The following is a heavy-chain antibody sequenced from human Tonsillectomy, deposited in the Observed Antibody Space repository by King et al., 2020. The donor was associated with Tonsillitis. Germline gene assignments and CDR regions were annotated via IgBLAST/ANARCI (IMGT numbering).Heavy chain of an antibody. CDR3: ARHGSAYSVDY. CDR1: GFTFSSYG. Sequence: VQLVESGGGLVQPGGSLRLSCEASGFTFSSYGMSWVRQAPGKGLEWVSLIHANTGSTSYADSVRGRFTISRAKSKNTLDLQMNSLRADDTAVYYCARHGSAYSVDYWGQGTLVTVSS. CDR2: IHANTGST. V-gene: IGHV3-23*03. J-gene: IGHJ4*02. D-gene: IGHD2-21*01.